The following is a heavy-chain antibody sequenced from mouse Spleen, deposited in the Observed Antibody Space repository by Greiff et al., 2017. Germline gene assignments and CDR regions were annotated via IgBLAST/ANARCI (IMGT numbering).Heavy chain of an antibody. J-gene: IGHJ1*03. V-gene: IGHV1-76*01. D-gene: IGHD1-1*01. Sequence: VQLQQSGAELVRPGASVKLSCKASGYTFTDYYINWVKQRPGQGLEWIARIYPGSGNTYYNEKFKGKATLTAEKSSSTAYMQLSSLTSEDSAVYFCARYPFTVVASDWYFDVWGTGTTVTVSS. CDR3: ARYPFTVVASDWYFDV. CDR1: GYTFTDYY. CDR2: IYPGSGNT.